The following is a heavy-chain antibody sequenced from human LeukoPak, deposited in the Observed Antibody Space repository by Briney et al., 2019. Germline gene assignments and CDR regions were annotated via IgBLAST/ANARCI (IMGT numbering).Heavy chain of an antibody. CDR3: ARGRGAFDI. J-gene: IGHJ3*02. V-gene: IGHV3-48*01. Sequence: ETLSLTCTVSGGSISSYYWSWIRQAPGKGLEWVSYISSSSSTIYYADSVKGRFTISRDNAKNSLYLQMNSLRAEDTAVYYCARGRGAFDIWGQGTMVTVSS. CDR2: ISSSSSTI. CDR1: GGSISSYY.